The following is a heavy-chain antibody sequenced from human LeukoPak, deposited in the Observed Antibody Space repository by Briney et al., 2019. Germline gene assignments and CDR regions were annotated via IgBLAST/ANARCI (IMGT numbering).Heavy chain of an antibody. CDR3: ARLNDYYYYYMDV. CDR2: IHYSGNT. J-gene: IGHJ6*03. Sequence: SETLSLTCTVSGGSISSSNYYWGWIRQPPGKGLEWFGSIHYSGNTYYSPSLKSRVTVSVDTSKNQFSLKLSSVTAADTAVYYCARLNDYYYYYMDVWGKGTTVTVSS. V-gene: IGHV4-39*01. CDR1: GGSISSSNYY.